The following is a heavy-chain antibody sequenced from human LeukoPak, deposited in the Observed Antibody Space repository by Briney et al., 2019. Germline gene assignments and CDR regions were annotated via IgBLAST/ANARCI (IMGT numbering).Heavy chain of an antibody. CDR3: AKAGPYTFDY. D-gene: IGHD1-14*01. CDR2: ISSSGTSSFGPT. V-gene: IGHV3-23*01. Sequence: PGGSLRLSCAGLGLTMSNHGMNWVRQAPGKGLEWVAGISSSGTSSFGPTYYADSVKGRFTISRDNFRNTVYLQLNSLTAGDTAVYYCAKAGPYTFDYWGQGTLVTVSS. CDR1: GLTMSNHG. J-gene: IGHJ4*02.